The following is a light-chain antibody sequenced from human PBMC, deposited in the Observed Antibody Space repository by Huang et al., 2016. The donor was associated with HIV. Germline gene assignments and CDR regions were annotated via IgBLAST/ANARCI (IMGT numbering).Light chain of an antibody. Sequence: DIVMTQTPLSLSVTPGQPASISCKSSQSLLHSDGTNYLYWYLQKVGQSPQLLIYEVANRFSGVPERLSGSGSGTDFTLKISRMEAEDVGVYYCMQNIQLPLTFGGGTKVEIK. V-gene: IGKV2D-29*02. J-gene: IGKJ4*01. CDR3: MQNIQLPLT. CDR2: EVA. CDR1: QSLLHSDGTNY.